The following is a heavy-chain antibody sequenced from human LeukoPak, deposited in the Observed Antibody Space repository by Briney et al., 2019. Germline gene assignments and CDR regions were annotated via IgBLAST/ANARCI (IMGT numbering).Heavy chain of an antibody. J-gene: IGHJ5*02. Sequence: SETLSLTCTVSGGSINSGAYYWSWLRQHPGKGLEWIGYIYYSGSTYYNPSLKSRVTISIDTYKNQFSLKLSSVTAADAAVYFCARLNCSGGSRYSVDHWGQGTLITVSS. V-gene: IGHV4-31*03. CDR1: GGSINSGAYY. CDR2: IYYSGST. CDR3: ARLNCSGGSRYSVDH. D-gene: IGHD2-15*01.